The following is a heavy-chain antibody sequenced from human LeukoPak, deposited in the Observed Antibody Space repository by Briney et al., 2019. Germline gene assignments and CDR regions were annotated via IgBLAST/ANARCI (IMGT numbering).Heavy chain of an antibody. D-gene: IGHD3-22*01. Sequence: GASVKVSCKASGYIFTGYYMHWVRQAPGQGLEWMGIINPSGGSTSYAQKFQGRVTMTRDTSTSTVYMELSSLRSEDTAVYYCARDGIYYDSSGYPGNWFDPWGQGTLVTVSS. V-gene: IGHV1-46*01. J-gene: IGHJ5*02. CDR2: INPSGGST. CDR3: ARDGIYYDSSGYPGNWFDP. CDR1: GYIFTGYY.